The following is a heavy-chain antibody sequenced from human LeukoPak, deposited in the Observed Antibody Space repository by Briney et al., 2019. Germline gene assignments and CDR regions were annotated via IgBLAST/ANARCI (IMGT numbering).Heavy chain of an antibody. CDR3: ARGHYGEYPYYYYCMDG. CDR2: IIPIFGTA. J-gene: IGHJ6*04. D-gene: IGHD4-17*01. Sequence: SVKVSCKASGATFSSYAISWVRQAPGHGLEWMGGIIPIFGTANYAQKLQGRVTITADESTSTAYIELSSLRSEDTAVYYCARGHYGEYPYYYYCMDGWGKGTTVTVSS. CDR1: GATFSSYA. V-gene: IGHV1-69*01.